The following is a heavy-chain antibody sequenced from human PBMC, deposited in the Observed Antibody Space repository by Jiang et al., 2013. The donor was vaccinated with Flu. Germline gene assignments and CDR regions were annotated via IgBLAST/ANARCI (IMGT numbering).Heavy chain of an antibody. V-gene: IGHV6-1*01. CDR3: AREADWAGTDY. CDR2: HITGLSGL. CDR1: GTLSLTEKLL. D-gene: IGHD3-10*01. Sequence: QTLSLTCSISGTLSLTEKLLGTGSGSPHGEALSGWEGHITGLSGLIIIADSVKGRITVTPDTSKNQFFLQLNFVVAEDTAVYYCAREADWAGTDYWGQGTLVTVSS. J-gene: IGHJ4*02.